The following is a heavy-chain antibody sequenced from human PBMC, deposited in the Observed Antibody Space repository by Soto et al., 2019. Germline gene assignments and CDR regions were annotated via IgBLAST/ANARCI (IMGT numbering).Heavy chain of an antibody. CDR1: GFTFSDYY. Sequence: QVQLVESGGGLVKPGGSLRLSCAASGFTFSDYYMSWIRQAPGKGLEWLSYIGSSSSDTKYADSVKGRFTISRDNAKNSLHLQMNSLRADDTAVYYCARDRKIGGYYNGVDVWGQGTTVTVSS. V-gene: IGHV3-11*05. CDR2: IGSSSSDT. CDR3: ARDRKIGGYYNGVDV. D-gene: IGHD5-12*01. J-gene: IGHJ6*02.